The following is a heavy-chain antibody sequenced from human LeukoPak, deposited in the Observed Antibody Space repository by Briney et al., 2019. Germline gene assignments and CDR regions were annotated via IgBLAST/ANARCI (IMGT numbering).Heavy chain of an antibody. CDR2: IIPIFGTA. J-gene: IGHJ4*02. CDR3: ARDQGMATFDY. D-gene: IGHD5-24*01. CDR1: GGTFSSYA. V-gene: IGHV1-69*13. Sequence: RASVTVSFTASGGTFSSYAISWVRQAPGQGLEWMGGIIPIFGTANYAQKFQGRVTITADESTSTAYMELSSLRSEDTAVYYCARDQGMATFDYWGQGTLVTVSS.